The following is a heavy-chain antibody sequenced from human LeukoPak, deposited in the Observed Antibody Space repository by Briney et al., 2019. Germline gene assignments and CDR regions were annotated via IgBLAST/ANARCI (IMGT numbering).Heavy chain of an antibody. CDR2: MNPNSGKT. D-gene: IGHD3-9*01. V-gene: IGHV1-8*02. CDR3: ARVPRHDILTGYY. J-gene: IGHJ4*02. Sequence: ASVKVSCKASGYTFTGYYMHWVRQATGQGLEWMGWMNPNSGKTGYAQKFQGRVTMTRNTSISTAYMELSSLGSEDTAGYYCARVPRHDILTGYYWGQGTLVTVSS. CDR1: GYTFTGYY.